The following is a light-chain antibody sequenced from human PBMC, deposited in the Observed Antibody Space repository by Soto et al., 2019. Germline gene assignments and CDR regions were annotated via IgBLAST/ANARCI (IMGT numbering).Light chain of an antibody. CDR1: ESLLHRNGNTL. Sequence: DIVLTQSPLSLTVTPGESASISCTSSESLLHRNGNTLLDWYLQKPGQSPQLLIYLVSRRASGVPDRFSGGGSGSDFTLTISRVEAEDVGVYYCMQGLQTSRTFGQGTRVEIK. CDR2: LVS. CDR3: MQGLQTSRT. J-gene: IGKJ1*01. V-gene: IGKV2-28*01.